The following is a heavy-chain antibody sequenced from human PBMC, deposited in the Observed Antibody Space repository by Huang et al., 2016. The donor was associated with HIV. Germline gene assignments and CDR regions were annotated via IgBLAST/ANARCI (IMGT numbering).Heavy chain of an antibody. J-gene: IGHJ5*02. V-gene: IGHV4-34*02. Sequence: QVHLQQWGAGLLKSAETLSLTCAVYGGSLSGYYWSWLRQTPGKGLEWIGEINQLGSPNYNPSLKSRVSIARDGSKKQLSLKLRSISDADTAVYFCARDATKNPRGWFDPWGQGTLVTVSS. D-gene: IGHD3-10*01. CDR3: ARDATKNPRGWFDP. CDR2: INQLGSP. CDR1: GGSLSGYY.